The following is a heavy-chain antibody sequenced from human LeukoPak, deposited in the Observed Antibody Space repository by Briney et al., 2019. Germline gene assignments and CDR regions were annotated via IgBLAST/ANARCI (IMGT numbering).Heavy chain of an antibody. D-gene: IGHD3-16*01. Sequence: GGSLRLSCAASGFTFSSYAMRWVRQAPGKGVEWVSAISGSGGSTYYADSVKGRFTISRDNSKNTLYLQMNSLRAEDTAVYYCAKDKTGDRAFDIWGQGTMVTVSS. J-gene: IGHJ3*02. CDR1: GFTFSSYA. V-gene: IGHV3-23*01. CDR3: AKDKTGDRAFDI. CDR2: ISGSGGST.